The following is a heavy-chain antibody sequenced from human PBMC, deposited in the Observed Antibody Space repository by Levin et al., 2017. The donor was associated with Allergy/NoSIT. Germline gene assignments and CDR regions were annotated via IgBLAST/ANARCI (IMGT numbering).Heavy chain of an antibody. V-gene: IGHV3-21*01. CDR1: GFTFRSYS. Sequence: ASVKVSCAASGFTFRSYSMNWVRQAPGKGLEWVSSISTGSHHIYYADSVKGRFTISRDNAKNSLYLEMNSLRADDTAVYYCARGTTTRQREDLFDYWGQGTLVTVSS. CDR3: ARGTTTRQREDLFDY. CDR2: ISTGSHHI. J-gene: IGHJ4*02. D-gene: IGHD4-11*01.